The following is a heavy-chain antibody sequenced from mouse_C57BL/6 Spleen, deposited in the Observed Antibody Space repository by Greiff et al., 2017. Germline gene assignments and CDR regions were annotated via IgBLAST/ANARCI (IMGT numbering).Heavy chain of an antibody. CDR3: ARHEDGPLLLRSLYAKDY. J-gene: IGHJ4*01. V-gene: IGHV1-62-2*01. D-gene: IGHD1-1*01. Sequence: VQLQQSGAELVKPGASVKLSCKASGYTFTEYTIHWVKQRSGQGLEWIGWFYPGSGSIKYNEKFKDKATLTADQSSSTVYMELSSLTSEDSAVXFCARHEDGPLLLRSLYAKDYWGQGTSVTVSS. CDR1: GYTFTEYT. CDR2: FYPGSGSI.